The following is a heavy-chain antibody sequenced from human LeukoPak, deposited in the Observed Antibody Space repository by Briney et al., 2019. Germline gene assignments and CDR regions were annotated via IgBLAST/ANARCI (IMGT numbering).Heavy chain of an antibody. CDR2: INHSGST. CDR3: ARGGGQSFDFDY. CDR1: GGSFSGYY. J-gene: IGHJ4*02. D-gene: IGHD2-15*01. Sequence: SETLSLTCAVYGGSFSGYYWSWIRQPPGKGLEWIGEINHSGSTNYNPSLKSRVTISVDTSKNQFSLKLSSVTAADTAVYYCARGGGQSFDFDYWGQGTLVTVSS. V-gene: IGHV4-34*01.